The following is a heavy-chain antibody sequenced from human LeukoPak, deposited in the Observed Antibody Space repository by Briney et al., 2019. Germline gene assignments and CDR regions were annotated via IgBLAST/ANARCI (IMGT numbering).Heavy chain of an antibody. CDR2: IYSGGST. J-gene: IGHJ6*02. V-gene: IGHV3-53*01. CDR1: GFTVSSNY. D-gene: IGHD3-10*01. Sequence: GGSLRLSCAASGFTVSSNYVSWVRQAPGKGLEWVSVIYSGGSTYYADSVKGRFTISRDNSKNTLYLQMNSLRAEDTAVYYCARARGYYYGMDVWGQGTTVTVSS. CDR3: ARARGYYYGMDV.